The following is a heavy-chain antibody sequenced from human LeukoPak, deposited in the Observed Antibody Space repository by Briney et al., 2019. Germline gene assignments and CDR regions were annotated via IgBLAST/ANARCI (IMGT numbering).Heavy chain of an antibody. CDR1: GFTFRIYA. Sequence: GGSPRLSRAGSGFTFRIYAMSWVRQAPGKGLEWVSAISGSGGSTYYADSVKGRFTISRDNSKNTLYLQMNSLRVEDTAVYYCAKPPYGRDVYNYFDYWGQGTLVTVSS. CDR3: AKPPYGRDVYNYFDY. CDR2: ISGSGGST. V-gene: IGHV3-23*01. D-gene: IGHD5-24*01. J-gene: IGHJ4*02.